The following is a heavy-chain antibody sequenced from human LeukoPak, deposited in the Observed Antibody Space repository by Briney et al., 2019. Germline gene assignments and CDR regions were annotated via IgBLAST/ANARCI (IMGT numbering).Heavy chain of an antibody. CDR1: GFTFRNYW. Sequence: EGCLRLSCIASGFTFRNYWMAWVRQAPGKGLEWVATINQDGGAEYYVDSVKGRFTISRDNAKNSVYLQLNSLRDEDTAVYYCARDGATNGYDVLDFWGLGTMVIVSS. D-gene: IGHD5-18*01. J-gene: IGHJ3*01. CDR3: ARDGATNGYDVLDF. CDR2: INQDGGAE. V-gene: IGHV3-7*01.